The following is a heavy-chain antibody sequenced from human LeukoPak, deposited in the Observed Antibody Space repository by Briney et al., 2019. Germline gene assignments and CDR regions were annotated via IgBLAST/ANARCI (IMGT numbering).Heavy chain of an antibody. V-gene: IGHV3-23*01. CDR3: VKDGHCRDSICATKIVVAGYLDH. CDR1: GFTFSSYS. Sequence: GGSLRLSCAASGFTFSSYSMNWVRQAPGKGREWVSVIRAEGAPTHYAGSVKGQFTISRDNSKNMLYLQMNSLRVEDTATYYCVKDGHCRDSICATKIVVAGYLDHWGQGTQVTVSA. D-gene: IGHD6-19*01. J-gene: IGHJ4*02. CDR2: IRAEGAPT.